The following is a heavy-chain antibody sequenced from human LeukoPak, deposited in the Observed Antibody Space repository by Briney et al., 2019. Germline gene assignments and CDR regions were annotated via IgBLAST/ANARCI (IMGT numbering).Heavy chain of an antibody. CDR3: ARGRMDDYGDYPDC. CDR2: ISSSSSYI. CDR1: GFTFSSYS. J-gene: IGHJ4*02. V-gene: IGHV3-21*01. Sequence: GGSLRLSCAASGFTFSSYSMNWVRQAPGKGLEWVSSISSSSSYIYYADSVKGRFTISRDNAKNSLYLQMNSLRAEDTAVYYCARGRMDDYGDYPDCWGQGTLVTVSS. D-gene: IGHD4-17*01.